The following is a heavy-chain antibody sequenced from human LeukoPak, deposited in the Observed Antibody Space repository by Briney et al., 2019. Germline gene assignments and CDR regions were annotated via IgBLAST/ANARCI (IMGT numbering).Heavy chain of an antibody. J-gene: IGHJ4*02. CDR3: ASLDSSGYWPY. CDR1: GGSFSGYY. V-gene: IGHV4-34*01. D-gene: IGHD3-22*01. Sequence: SETLSLTCAVYGGSFSGYYWSWIRQPPGKGLEWIGEINHSGSTNYNPSLKSRVTISVDTSKNQFSLKLSSVTAADTAVYYCASLDSSGYWPYWGQGTLVTVSS. CDR2: INHSGST.